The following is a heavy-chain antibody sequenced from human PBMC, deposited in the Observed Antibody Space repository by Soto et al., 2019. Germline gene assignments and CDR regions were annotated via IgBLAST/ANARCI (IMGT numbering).Heavy chain of an antibody. CDR2: ISGSGGST. Sequence: QTGGSLRLSCAASGFTFSSYAMSWVRQAPGKGLEWVSAISGSGGSTYYADSVKGRFTISRDNSKNTLYLQMNSLRAEDTAVYYCAKSGYYDFWSGSPPGYYYGMDVWGQGTTVTVSS. CDR3: AKSGYYDFWSGSPPGYYYGMDV. D-gene: IGHD3-3*01. J-gene: IGHJ6*02. V-gene: IGHV3-23*01. CDR1: GFTFSSYA.